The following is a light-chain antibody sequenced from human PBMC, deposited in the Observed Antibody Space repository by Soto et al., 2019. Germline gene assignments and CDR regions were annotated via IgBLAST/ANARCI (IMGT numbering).Light chain of an antibody. CDR3: QQYGSSPT. V-gene: IGKV3-20*01. Sequence: EIVLTQSPGTLSLSPGERATLSCRASQSVSSSYLAWYQQKPGQAPRLLIYGASSRATGIPDRFSGSGSGTDFTLIISRLESEDFAVYYCQQYGSSPTFGPGTKVDIK. CDR2: GAS. CDR1: QSVSSSY. J-gene: IGKJ3*01.